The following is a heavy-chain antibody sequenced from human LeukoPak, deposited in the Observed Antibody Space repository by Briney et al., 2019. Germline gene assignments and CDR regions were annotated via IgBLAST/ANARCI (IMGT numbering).Heavy chain of an antibody. V-gene: IGHV3-66*02. D-gene: IGHD3-22*01. Sequence: GGSLRLSCAASGFTVSSNYMSWVRQAPGKGLEWVSVIYSGGGTYYADSVKGRFTISRDNSKNTLYLQMNSLRAEDTAVYYCARDPYDSSGFNDAFDIWGQGTMVTVSS. CDR1: GFTVSSNY. J-gene: IGHJ3*02. CDR2: IYSGGGT. CDR3: ARDPYDSSGFNDAFDI.